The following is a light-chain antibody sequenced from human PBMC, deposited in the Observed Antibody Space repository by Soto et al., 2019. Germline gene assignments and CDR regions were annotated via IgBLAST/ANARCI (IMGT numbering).Light chain of an antibody. CDR2: CGS. CDR3: MQGIQTPPT. J-gene: IGKJ4*01. V-gene: IGKV2-28*01. CDR1: QSLLHSNGYNY. Sequence: DIVMTQSSVSLPVTPGEPASISCRSSQSLLHSNGYNYLDWYLQKPGQSPQLLIYCGSKRASGVHDISSGSGSSNDFPPNSSRVEDEDVVVYCRMQGIQTPPTFGQGTRVEIK.